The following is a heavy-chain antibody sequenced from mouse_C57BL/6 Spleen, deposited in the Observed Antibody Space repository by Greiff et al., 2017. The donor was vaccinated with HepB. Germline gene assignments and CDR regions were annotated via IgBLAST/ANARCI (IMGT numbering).Heavy chain of an antibody. CDR1: GYTFTSYG. D-gene: IGHD2-5*01. CDR2: IYPRSGNT. CDR3: ARRFYYSNYGGVMDD. V-gene: IGHV1-81*01. Sequence: QVQLQPSGAELARPGASVKLSCKASGYTFTSYGISWVKQRTGQGLEWIGEIYPRSGNTYYNAKFKGKATLTADKSSSTAYMELRSLTSEDAAVYFCARRFYYSNYGGVMDDGGQGTSVTGSS. J-gene: IGHJ4*01.